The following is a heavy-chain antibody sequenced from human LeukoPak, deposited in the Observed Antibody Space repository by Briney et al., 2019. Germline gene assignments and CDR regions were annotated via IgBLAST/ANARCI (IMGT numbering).Heavy chain of an antibody. D-gene: IGHD1-14*01. CDR1: GGSISSSNW. J-gene: IGHJ4*02. V-gene: IGHV4-4*02. CDR3: ARLPHPLYYFDY. Sequence: SETLSLTCAVSGGSISSSNWWSWVRQPPGKGLEWIGEIYHSGSTNYNPSLKSRVTISVDTSKNQFSLKLSSVTAADTAVYYCARLPHPLYYFDYWGQGTLATVSS. CDR2: IYHSGST.